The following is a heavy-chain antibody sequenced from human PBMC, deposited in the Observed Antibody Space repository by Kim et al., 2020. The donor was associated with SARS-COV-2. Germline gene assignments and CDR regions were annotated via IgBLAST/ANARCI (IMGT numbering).Heavy chain of an antibody. CDR3: ARFMVRGVTLDY. D-gene: IGHD3-10*01. CDR1: GGSISSSSYY. J-gene: IGHJ4*02. CDR2: IYYSGST. Sequence: SETLSLTCTVSGGSISSSSYYWGWIRQPPGKGLEWIGSIYYSGSTYYNPSLKSRVTISVDTSKNQFSLKLSSVTAADTAVYYCARFMVRGVTLDYWGQGTLVTVSS. V-gene: IGHV4-39*01.